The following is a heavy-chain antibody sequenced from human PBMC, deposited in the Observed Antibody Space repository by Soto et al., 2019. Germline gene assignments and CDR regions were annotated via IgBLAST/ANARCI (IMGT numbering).Heavy chain of an antibody. V-gene: IGHV1-69*06. CDR3: ARSGGGQKQQPPKYYYGMDV. CDR2: IIPIFGSP. D-gene: IGHD6-13*01. Sequence: GASVKVSCKASGGAFSSYAISWVRQAPGQGLEWMGGIIPIFGSPNYAQTFQGRVTISADKSTGTAYMELRSLRSEDTAMYYCARSGGGQKQQPPKYYYGMDVWGQGTTVTVSS. J-gene: IGHJ6*02. CDR1: GGAFSSYA.